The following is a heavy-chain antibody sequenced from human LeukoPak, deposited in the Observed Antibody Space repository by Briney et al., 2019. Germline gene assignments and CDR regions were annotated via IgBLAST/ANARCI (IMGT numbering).Heavy chain of an antibody. J-gene: IGHJ5*02. CDR3: ARDRWFDP. Sequence: GASVKVSCKASGYTFTSYAMHWVRQAPGQRLEWMGWINAGNGNTKYSQKLQGRVTITRDTSASTAYMELSSLRSEDTAVYYCARDRWFDPWGQGTLVTVSS. CDR2: INAGNGNT. CDR1: GYTFTSYA. V-gene: IGHV1-3*01.